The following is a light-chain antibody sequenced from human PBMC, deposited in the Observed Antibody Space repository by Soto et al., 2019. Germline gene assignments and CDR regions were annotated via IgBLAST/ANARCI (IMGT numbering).Light chain of an antibody. J-gene: IGLJ3*02. CDR2: YDS. V-gene: IGLV3-21*04. CDR3: QVWDSSSDHRV. Sequence: SYGLTQPPSVSVAPGKTARITCGGNNIGSKSVHWYQQKPGQAPVLVIYYDSDRPSGIPERFSGSNSGNTATLTISRVEAGDEADYYCQVWDSSSDHRVFGGGTKVTVL. CDR1: NIGSKS.